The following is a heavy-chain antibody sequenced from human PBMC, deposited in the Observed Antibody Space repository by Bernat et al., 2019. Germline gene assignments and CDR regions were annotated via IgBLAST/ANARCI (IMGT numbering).Heavy chain of an antibody. J-gene: IGHJ6*03. CDR3: AIGRSYCSSTCCYCFRVIIACSYYYMDV. V-gene: IGHV1-2*06. CDR1: GYTFTGYY. CDR2: INPNSGGT. D-gene: IGHD2-2*01. Sequence: VQLVQSGAEVKKPGASVKVSCKASGYTFTGYYMHWVRQAPGQGLEWMGRINPNSGGTNYAQKVQGRVTMTRDKSISTAYMELSRLRSDDTAVYYCAIGRSYCSSTCCYCFRVIIACSYYYMDVWGQGTTVTVSS.